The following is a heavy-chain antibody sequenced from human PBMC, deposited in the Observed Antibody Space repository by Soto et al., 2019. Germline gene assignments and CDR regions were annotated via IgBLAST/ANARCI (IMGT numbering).Heavy chain of an antibody. CDR2: ISASATQT. CDR3: AKPITAGGSNS. J-gene: IGHJ5*02. Sequence: EARILESGGGLAQPGGSLKISCTASGFNFNIYAMSWVRQALGKGLEWVSGISASATQTYYAESVKGRFAISRDNSKSTLYLQLDSLTPEDTARYYCAKPITAGGSNSWGPGTLVAVSS. CDR1: GFNFNIYA. D-gene: IGHD3-10*01. V-gene: IGHV3-23*01.